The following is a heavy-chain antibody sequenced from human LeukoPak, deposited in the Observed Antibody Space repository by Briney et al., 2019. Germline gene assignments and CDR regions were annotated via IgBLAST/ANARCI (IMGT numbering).Heavy chain of an antibody. CDR2: INIGGTNT. CDR3: ATDGAGFDT. J-gene: IGHJ5*02. Sequence: GGSLTLYCAVSGFTFNDYYMSWIRQAPGEGLEWLSYINIGGTNTHYADSVKGRFTISRDNAKKSLYLEMNNLRAEDTAVYYCATDGAGFDTWGQGVLVTVSS. CDR1: GFTFNDYY. V-gene: IGHV3-11*01.